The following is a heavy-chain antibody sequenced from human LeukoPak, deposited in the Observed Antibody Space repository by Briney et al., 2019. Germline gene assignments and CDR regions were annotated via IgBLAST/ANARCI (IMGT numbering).Heavy chain of an antibody. CDR2: ISSSSSYI. D-gene: IGHD2-2*02. CDR3: ARVGYCSSTGCYTDY. Sequence: GGSLRLSCAASGFTFSSYSMNWVRQAPGKGLEWGSSISSSSSYIYYADSVKGRFTISRDNAKNSLYLQMNSLRAEDTAVYYCARVGYCSSTGCYTDYWGQGTLVTVSS. V-gene: IGHV3-21*01. CDR1: GFTFSSYS. J-gene: IGHJ4*02.